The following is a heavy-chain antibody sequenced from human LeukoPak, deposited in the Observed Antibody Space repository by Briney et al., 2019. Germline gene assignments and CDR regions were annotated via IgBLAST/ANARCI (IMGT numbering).Heavy chain of an antibody. CDR2: INPNSGGT. CDR3: ARDPGANYFYY. CDR1: GYIFTSYY. J-gene: IGHJ4*02. V-gene: IGHV1-2*02. Sequence: VASVKVSCKASGYIFTSYYIHWVRQAPGQGLEWMGWINPNSGGTKYAQKFQGRVTMTRDTSISTAYMELSRLKSDDTAVYYCARDPGANYFYYWGQGTLVTVSS. D-gene: IGHD7-27*01.